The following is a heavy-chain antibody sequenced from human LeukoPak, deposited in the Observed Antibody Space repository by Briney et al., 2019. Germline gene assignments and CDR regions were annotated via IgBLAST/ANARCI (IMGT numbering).Heavy chain of an antibody. CDR1: GFTFSSYS. V-gene: IGHV3-21*01. D-gene: IGHD6-6*01. J-gene: IGHJ1*01. CDR2: ISSSSSYI. Sequence: GGSLRLSCAASGFTFSSYSMTWVRQAPGKGLEWVSSISSSSSYIYYADSVKGRFTIPRDNAKNSLYLQMNRLRAEDTAVYYCAIASQFQHWGQGTLVTVSS. CDR3: AIASQFQH.